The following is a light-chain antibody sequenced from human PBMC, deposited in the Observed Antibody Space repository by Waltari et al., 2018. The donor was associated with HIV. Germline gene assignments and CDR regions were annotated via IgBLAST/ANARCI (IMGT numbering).Light chain of an antibody. J-gene: IGKJ4*01. CDR1: QSISNF. V-gene: IGKV1-39*01. Sequence: DIQLTQSPSSLSASVGDRVTITCRASQSISNFLNWYQQKPGKAPKLLIYAASTLQSGVPSRFSGSGSGTDFTLTISSLQPEDFATYYCQHSYNTPRTFGGGTKVEI. CDR3: QHSYNTPRT. CDR2: AAS.